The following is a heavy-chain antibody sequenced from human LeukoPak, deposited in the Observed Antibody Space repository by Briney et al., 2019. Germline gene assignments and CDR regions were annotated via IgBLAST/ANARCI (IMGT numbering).Heavy chain of an antibody. V-gene: IGHV5-51*01. CDR2: IYPGDSDT. D-gene: IGHD3-16*02. CDR3: ARGRTTLITFGGVIVTNNWFDP. J-gene: IGHJ5*02. Sequence: KLGESLKISCKGSGYSFTSYWIGWVRQMPGKGLECMGIIYPGDSDTRYSPSFQGQATISADKSISTAYLQWSSLKASDTAMYYCARGRTTLITFGGVIVTNNWFDPWGQGTLVTVSS. CDR1: GYSFTSYW.